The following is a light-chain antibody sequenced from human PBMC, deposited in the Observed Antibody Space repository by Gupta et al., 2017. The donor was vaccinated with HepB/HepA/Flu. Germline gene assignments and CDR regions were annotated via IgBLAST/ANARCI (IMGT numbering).Light chain of an antibody. CDR3: QQLNSYPRT. CDR1: QGISSY. V-gene: IGKV1-9*01. CDR2: AAS. J-gene: IGKJ1*01. Sequence: DIKLTQSLSFLSASVGDRVTITCRASQGISSYLAWYQQKPGKAPKLLIYAASTLQSGVPSRFSGSGSGTEFTLTISSLQPEDFATYYCQQLNSYPRTFGQGTKVEIK.